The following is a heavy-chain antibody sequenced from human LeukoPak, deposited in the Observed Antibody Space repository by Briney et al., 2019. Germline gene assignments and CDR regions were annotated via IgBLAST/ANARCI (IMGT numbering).Heavy chain of an antibody. J-gene: IGHJ4*02. CDR3: ARGRGCSPLDF. CDR1: GGSISSNSYY. V-gene: IGHV4-39*07. D-gene: IGHD6-19*01. Sequence: PSETLSLTCTVSGGSISSNSYYWGWIRQPPGRGLEWIGSIYYSGNTYYNPSLKSRVTISVDTSKNQFSLNLTSVTAADTAVYYCARGRGCSPLDFWGQGTLVAVSS. CDR2: IYYSGNT.